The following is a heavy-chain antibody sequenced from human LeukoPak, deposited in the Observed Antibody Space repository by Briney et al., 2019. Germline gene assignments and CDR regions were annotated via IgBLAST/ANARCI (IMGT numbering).Heavy chain of an antibody. D-gene: IGHD3-16*01. J-gene: IGHJ3*02. CDR2: IYHSGST. Sequence: PSETLSLTCTVSGYSISSGYYWGWIRQPPGKGLEWIGSIYHSGSTYYNPSLKSRVTISVDTSKNQFSLKLSSVTAADTAVYYCARPYTRNSHGSFDIWGQGTMVSVSS. CDR3: ARPYTRNSHGSFDI. CDR1: GYSISSGYY. V-gene: IGHV4-38-2*02.